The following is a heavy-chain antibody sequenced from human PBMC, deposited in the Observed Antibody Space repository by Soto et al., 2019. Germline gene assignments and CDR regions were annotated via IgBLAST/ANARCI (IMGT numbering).Heavy chain of an antibody. CDR3: ARGGYDYRNFAY. V-gene: IGHV3-48*02. Sequence: EVQLVASGGDLVQPGGSLRLSCTASGFTFNSYDMNWVRQAPGKGLEWISYISSSGTIYYADSVKGRFTISRDNAKNSLYLQMNSLRDDDTAVYYCARGGYDYRNFAYWGQGTLGTVSS. D-gene: IGHD5-12*01. J-gene: IGHJ4*02. CDR1: GFTFNSYD. CDR2: ISSSGTI.